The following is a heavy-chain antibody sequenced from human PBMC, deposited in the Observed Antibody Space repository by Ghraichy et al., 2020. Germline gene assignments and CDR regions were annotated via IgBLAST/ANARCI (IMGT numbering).Heavy chain of an antibody. V-gene: IGHV4-34*01. CDR2: INHSGST. J-gene: IGHJ4*02. D-gene: IGHD5-24*01. Sequence: GSLNISCAVSGGSFSGYYWSWIRQPPGKGLEWIGEINHSGSTNYTPSLKSRVTFSVDTSKNQFSLKLSSVTAADTALYYCARGRGFKVFDYWGQGTLVTVSS. CDR1: GGSFSGYY. CDR3: ARGRGFKVFDY.